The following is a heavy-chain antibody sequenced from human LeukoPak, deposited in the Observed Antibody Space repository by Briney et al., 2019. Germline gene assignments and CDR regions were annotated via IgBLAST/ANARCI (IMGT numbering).Heavy chain of an antibody. J-gene: IGHJ4*02. CDR3: ARAYSSGWYYVDY. CDR2: VNPNSGNT. CDR1: GYTFNSGD. Sequence: ASVKVSCKASGYTFNSGDINWLRQATGQGLEWMGWVNPNSGNTGYVQKFQGRVTMTRDTSISTAYMELSSLRSEDTAVYYCARAYSSGWYYVDYWGQGTLVTVSS. V-gene: IGHV1-8*01. D-gene: IGHD6-19*01.